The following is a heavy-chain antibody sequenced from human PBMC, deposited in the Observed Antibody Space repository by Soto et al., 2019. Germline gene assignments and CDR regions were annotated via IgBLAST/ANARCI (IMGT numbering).Heavy chain of an antibody. V-gene: IGHV1-69*14. Sequence: QVQLVQSGAEVKKPGSSVKVSCKASVDTFSGYSISWVRQAPGQGLEWMGGIIPLFGTTNYAQRFQGRVTITAETSTSTAYLELSSLKSEVNAIYYWARDLGSGCEPGDYWGQGTLVTVSS. J-gene: IGHJ4*02. CDR3: ARDLGSGCEPGDY. D-gene: IGHD5-12*01. CDR1: VDTFSGYS. CDR2: IIPLFGTT.